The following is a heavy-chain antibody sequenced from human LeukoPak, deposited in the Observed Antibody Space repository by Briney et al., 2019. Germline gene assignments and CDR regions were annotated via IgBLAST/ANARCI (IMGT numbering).Heavy chain of an antibody. CDR1: GFTFSSYA. CDR2: ISYDGSNK. V-gene: IGHV3-30-3*01. D-gene: IGHD3-3*01. CDR3: AKDLRRVVAVTFYFDY. J-gene: IGHJ4*02. Sequence: GGSLRLSCAASGFTFSSYAMHWVRQAPGKGLEWVAVISYDGSNKYYADSVKGRFTISRDNSKSTLYLQMNSLRADDTAVYYCAKDLRRVVAVTFYFDYWGQGTLVTVSS.